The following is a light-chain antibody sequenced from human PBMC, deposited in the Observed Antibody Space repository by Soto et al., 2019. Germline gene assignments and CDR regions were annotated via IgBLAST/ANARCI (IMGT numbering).Light chain of an antibody. Sequence: SVLTQPPSVSGAPGQRVTISCTGSSSNIGAGYDVHWYQQIPGTAPKLLIYLNNNRPSGVPDRFSGSKSGTSASLAITGLQAEDEADYYCQSYDSSLSAWVFGGGTKVTVL. CDR2: LNN. CDR3: QSYDSSLSAWV. V-gene: IGLV1-40*01. J-gene: IGLJ3*02. CDR1: SSNIGAGYD.